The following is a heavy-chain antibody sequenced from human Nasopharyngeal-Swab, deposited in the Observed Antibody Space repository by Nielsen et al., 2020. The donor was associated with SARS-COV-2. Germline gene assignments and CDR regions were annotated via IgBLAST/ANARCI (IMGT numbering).Heavy chain of an antibody. CDR1: GFTFSSYA. Sequence: GESLKISCAASGFTFSSYAMSWVRQAPGKGLEWVALISYDGNSKYYADSVKGRFTISRDASKNTLFLQMNSLRAEDTAVYYCAKAEKFVDFWSGSHYNCGMDVWGQGTTVTVSS. V-gene: IGHV3-30*18. D-gene: IGHD3-3*01. CDR3: AKAEKFVDFWSGSHYNCGMDV. CDR2: ISYDGNSK. J-gene: IGHJ6*02.